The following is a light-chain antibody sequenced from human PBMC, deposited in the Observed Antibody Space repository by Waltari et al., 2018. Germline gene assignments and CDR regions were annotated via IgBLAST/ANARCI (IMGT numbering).Light chain of an antibody. CDR3: QQRSNWPLT. J-gene: IGKJ4*01. CDR2: AAS. Sequence: ELVLKPSPVTLSLSRGGGTILSCRARRSVNGYLAWYQLKPGQAPRLLIYAASNWATGIPARFSGSGYGTDFTLTISSLEPEDFAVYYCQQRSNWPLTFGGGTKVDIK. V-gene: IGKV3-11*01. CDR1: RSVNGY.